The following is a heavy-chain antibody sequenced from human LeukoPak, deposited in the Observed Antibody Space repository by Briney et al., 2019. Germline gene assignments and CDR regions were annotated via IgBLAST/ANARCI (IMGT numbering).Heavy chain of an antibody. V-gene: IGHV3-33*08. Sequence: GGSLRLSCAASGFTFTNYGMHWVRQAPGKWLEWVALIWDDGSKHYYAHSVKEPFSLSRDTSENTLTIRMNSLRSEGTAVFYCATVGLEELSLLLLYTWGQGTLATVSS. CDR1: GFTFTNYG. D-gene: IGHD3-16*01. J-gene: IGHJ5*02. CDR2: IWDDGSKH. CDR3: ATVGLEELSLLLLYT.